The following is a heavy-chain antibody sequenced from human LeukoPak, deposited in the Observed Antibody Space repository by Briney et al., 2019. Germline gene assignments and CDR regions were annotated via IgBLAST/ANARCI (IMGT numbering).Heavy chain of an antibody. D-gene: IGHD6-13*01. CDR2: ISWNGGTI. CDR3: AKDRGSSWSLFDY. V-gene: IGHV3-9*01. CDR1: GFTFDDHA. J-gene: IGHJ4*02. Sequence: PGGSLRLSCAASGFTFDDHAVHWVRQAPGKGLEWVSGISWNGGTIGYADSVKGRFTISRDNSKNTLYLQMNSLRAEDTAVYYCAKDRGSSWSLFDYWGQGTLVTVSS.